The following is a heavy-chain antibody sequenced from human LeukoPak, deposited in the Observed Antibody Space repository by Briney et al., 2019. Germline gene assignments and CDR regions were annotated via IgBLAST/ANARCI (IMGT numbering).Heavy chain of an antibody. CDR2: ISSSSSYI. CDR1: GFTFSSYS. D-gene: IGHD3-9*01. Sequence: PGGSLRLSCAASGFTFSSYSMNWVRQAPGKGLEWVSSISSSSSYIYYADSVKGRFTISRDNAKNSLYLQMNSLRAEDTAVYYCARDDLRLVTYDYWGQGTLSPSPQ. CDR3: ARDDLRLVTYDY. V-gene: IGHV3-21*01. J-gene: IGHJ4*02.